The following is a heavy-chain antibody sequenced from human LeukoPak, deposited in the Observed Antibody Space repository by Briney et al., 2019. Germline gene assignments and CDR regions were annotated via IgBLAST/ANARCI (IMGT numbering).Heavy chain of an antibody. CDR2: ISGYNGNT. CDR3: ARGVSPTGTELLPSSY. J-gene: IGHJ4*02. D-gene: IGHD1-1*01. V-gene: IGHV1-18*04. Sequence: GASVKVSCKASGYTFTGYYMHWVRQAPGQGLEWMGWISGYNGNTNYAQKLQGRVTMTTDTSTSTAYMELRSLRSDDTAVYYCARGVSPTGTELLPSSYWGQGTLVTVSS. CDR1: GYTFTGYY.